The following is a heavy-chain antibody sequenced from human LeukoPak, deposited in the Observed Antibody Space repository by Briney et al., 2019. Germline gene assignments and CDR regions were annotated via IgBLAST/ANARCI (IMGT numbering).Heavy chain of an antibody. CDR3: ARQLSSGYDY. CDR2: IYYSGST. V-gene: IGHV4-59*08. D-gene: IGHD6-19*01. J-gene: IGHJ4*02. Sequence: SETLSLTCSVSGASINGYYWTWIRHPPGKGLEWIGYIYYSGSTNYNPSLNSRVSISIDTSKNQFSLKLSSVTAADTAVYYCARQLSSGYDYWGEGTLVTVSS. CDR1: GASINGYY.